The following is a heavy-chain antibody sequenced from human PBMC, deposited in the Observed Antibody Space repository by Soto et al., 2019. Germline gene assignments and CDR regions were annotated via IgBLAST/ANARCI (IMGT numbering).Heavy chain of an antibody. Sequence: QVQLVESGGGVVQPGRSLRLSCAASGFTFSSYGMHWVRQAPGKGLEWVAVIWYDGSNKYYADSVKGRFTISRDNSKNTLYLQMNSLRAEDTAVYYCARDFYYGSGSYYRDNNWFDPWCQGTLVTVSS. V-gene: IGHV3-33*01. CDR1: GFTFSSYG. D-gene: IGHD3-10*01. CDR3: ARDFYYGSGSYYRDNNWFDP. J-gene: IGHJ5*02. CDR2: IWYDGSNK.